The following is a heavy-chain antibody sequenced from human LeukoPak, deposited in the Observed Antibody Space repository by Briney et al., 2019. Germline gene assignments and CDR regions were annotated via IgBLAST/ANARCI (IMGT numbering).Heavy chain of an antibody. CDR2: IYDTGST. CDR1: SGSISIYH. V-gene: IGHV4-4*07. Sequence: SETLSLTCTVSSGSISIYHWSWIRQPAGKGLEWIGRIYDTGSTNYNPSLKSRVTMSVDTSKNQFSLKLSSVTAADTAVYYCVRGGDWYFALWGRGTLVTVSS. CDR3: VRGGDWYFAL. J-gene: IGHJ2*01.